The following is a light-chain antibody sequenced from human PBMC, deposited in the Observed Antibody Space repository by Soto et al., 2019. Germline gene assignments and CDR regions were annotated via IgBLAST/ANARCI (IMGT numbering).Light chain of an antibody. CDR1: QAISNF. J-gene: IGKJ3*01. V-gene: IGKV1-27*01. Sequence: DIQMTQSPSSLSASVGDRVTITCRASQAISNFLAWYQQKPGKVPKLLIYATSTLQSGVPSRFSGSGSGTDFTLTISSLQPEDVATYYCQNYNSVPYTFGPGTKVDTK. CDR2: ATS. CDR3: QNYNSVPYT.